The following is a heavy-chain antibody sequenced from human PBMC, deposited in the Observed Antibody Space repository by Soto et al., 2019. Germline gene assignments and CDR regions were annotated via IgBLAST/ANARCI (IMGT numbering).Heavy chain of an antibody. CDR3: ARLGRRNWFDP. D-gene: IGHD3-16*01. Sequence: SETLSLTCTVSGGSISSSSYYWGWIRQPPGKGLEWIGSIYYSGSTYYNPSLKSRVTISVDTSKNQFSLKLSSVTAADTAVYYCARLGRRNWFDPWGQGTLVTVS. V-gene: IGHV4-39*01. J-gene: IGHJ5*02. CDR2: IYYSGST. CDR1: GGSISSSSYY.